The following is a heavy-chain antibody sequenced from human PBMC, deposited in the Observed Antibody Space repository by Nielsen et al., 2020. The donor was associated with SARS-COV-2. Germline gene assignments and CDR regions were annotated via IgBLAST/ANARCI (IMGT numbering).Heavy chain of an antibody. V-gene: IGHV1-18*01. Sequence: ASVKVSYKASGYTFTSYGISWVRQAPGQGLEWMGWISAYNGNTNYAQKLQGRVTMTTDTSTSTAYMELRSLRSDDTAVYYCARVVGVATGATPYYYYGMDVWGQGTTVTVSS. CDR2: ISAYNGNT. J-gene: IGHJ6*02. CDR1: GYTFTSYG. D-gene: IGHD5-12*01. CDR3: ARVVGVATGATPYYYYGMDV.